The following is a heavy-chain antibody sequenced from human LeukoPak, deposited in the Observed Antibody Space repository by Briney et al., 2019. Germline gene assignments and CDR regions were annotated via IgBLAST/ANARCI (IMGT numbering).Heavy chain of an antibody. Sequence: GASVTVSCKSSGYSFSRNGISWVRQAPGQRLEWMAWISANSGNTNYAQNFQGRVTLTTDTSTSTAYMELRSLRSDDTAVYYCARDVNYAFDYWGQGTLVTVSS. V-gene: IGHV1-18*01. D-gene: IGHD3-16*01. CDR1: GYSFSRNG. J-gene: IGHJ4*02. CDR3: ARDVNYAFDY. CDR2: ISANSGNT.